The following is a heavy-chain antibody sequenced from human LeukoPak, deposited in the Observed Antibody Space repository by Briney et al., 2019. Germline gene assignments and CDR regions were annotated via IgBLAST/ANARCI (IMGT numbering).Heavy chain of an antibody. D-gene: IGHD5-18*01. J-gene: IGHJ4*02. CDR2: VDPEDGET. V-gene: IGHV1-69-2*01. Sequence: ASVKVSCKVSGYTFTDYYMHWVPQAPGKGLEWMGLVDPEDGETIYAEKFQGRVTITADTSTDTAYMELSSLRSEDTAVYYCVYGIQLWLFDYWGQGTLVTVSS. CDR3: VYGIQLWLFDY. CDR1: GYTFTDYY.